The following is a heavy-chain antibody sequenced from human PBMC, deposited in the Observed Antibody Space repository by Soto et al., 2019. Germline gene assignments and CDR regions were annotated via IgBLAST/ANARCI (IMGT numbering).Heavy chain of an antibody. J-gene: IGHJ4*02. CDR2: INSDGSST. D-gene: IGHD3-10*01. Sequence: EVQLVESGGGLVQPGESLRLSCAASGFTFSSYWMHWVRQAPGKGLVWVSRINSDGSSTNYADSVKGQFTISRDNAKNTLYLQMNSLRAEDTAVYYCGRGASGSYRLDYWGQGTLVTVYS. V-gene: IGHV3-74*01. CDR3: GRGASGSYRLDY. CDR1: GFTFSSYW.